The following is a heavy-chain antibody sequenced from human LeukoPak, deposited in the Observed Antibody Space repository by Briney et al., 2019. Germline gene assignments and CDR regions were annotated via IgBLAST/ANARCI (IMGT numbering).Heavy chain of an antibody. V-gene: IGHV3-53*01. D-gene: IGHD3/OR15-3a*01. CDR2: IYSDDST. CDR3: ARDFPDWSDAFDI. Sequence: QPGGSLRLSCVASGFTVSGVYMSWVRQAPGQGLDWVSVIYSDDSTYYADPVKGRFTISRDNSKNMLFLQMNSLRADDTAIYFCARDFPDWSDAFDIWGQGTMVTVSS. J-gene: IGHJ3*02. CDR1: GFTVSGVY.